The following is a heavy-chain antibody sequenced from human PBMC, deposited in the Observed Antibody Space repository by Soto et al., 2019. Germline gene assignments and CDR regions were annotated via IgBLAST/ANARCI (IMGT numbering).Heavy chain of an antibody. CDR2: INGDGIST. CDR1: GFTFSSYW. Sequence: PGGSLRLSCAASGFTFSSYWMHWVRQDPEKGLVWVSRINGDGISTSYADSVKGRFTISRDNAKDTLYLHMNSLGAEDTAVYYCASGLDYWGQGTLVTVSS. V-gene: IGHV3-74*01. J-gene: IGHJ4*02. CDR3: ASGLDY.